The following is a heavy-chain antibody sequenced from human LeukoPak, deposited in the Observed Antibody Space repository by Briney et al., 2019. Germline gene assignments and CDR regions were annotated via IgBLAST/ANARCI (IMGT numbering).Heavy chain of an antibody. D-gene: IGHD1-26*01. J-gene: IGHJ6*02. CDR3: ARAGGSYSGYYYYGMDV. Sequence: PSQTLSLTCTVSGGSISSGGYYWSWIRQHPGKGLEWIGYIYYSGSTYYNPSLKSRVTISVDTSKNQFSLKLSSVTAADTAVYYCARAGGSYSGYYYYGMDVWGQGTTVTVSS. V-gene: IGHV4-31*03. CDR1: GGSISSGGYY. CDR2: IYYSGST.